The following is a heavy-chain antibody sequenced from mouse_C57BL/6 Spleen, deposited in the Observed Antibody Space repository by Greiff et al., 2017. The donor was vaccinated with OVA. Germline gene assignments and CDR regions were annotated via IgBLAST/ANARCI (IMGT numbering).Heavy chain of an antibody. CDR1: GYTFTSYW. V-gene: IGHV1-52*01. D-gene: IGHD1-1*02. CDR2: IDPSDSDT. J-gene: IGHJ1*03. CDR3: ARDAVEVWYFDV. Sequence: QVQLQQPGAELVRPGSSVKLSCKASGYTFTSYWMHWVKQRPIQGLEWIGNIDPSDSDTHYNQKFKDKATLTVDKSSSTAYMQLSSLTSEDSAVDYCARDAVEVWYFDVWGTGTTVTVSS.